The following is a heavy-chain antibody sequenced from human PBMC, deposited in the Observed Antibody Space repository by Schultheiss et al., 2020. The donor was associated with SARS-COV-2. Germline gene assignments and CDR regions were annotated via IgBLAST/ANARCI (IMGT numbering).Heavy chain of an antibody. D-gene: IGHD1-26*01. V-gene: IGHV3-7*01. Sequence: GSLRLSCAASGFAYSNFWMSWVRQAPGKGLEWVAMIRPDGSDNYHVDSVKGRFTISRDNAKDSLYLQMNSLRADDTAIYYCVVDSGQNDGEWDVFHYWGPGTLVTVSS. CDR2: IRPDGSDN. J-gene: IGHJ4*02. CDR3: VVDSGQNDGEWDVFHY. CDR1: GFAYSNFW.